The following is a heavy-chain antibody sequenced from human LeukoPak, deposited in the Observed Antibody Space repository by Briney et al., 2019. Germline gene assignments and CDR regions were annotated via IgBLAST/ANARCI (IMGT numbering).Heavy chain of an antibody. CDR1: GGPISSSSYY. CDR2: IYYSGST. J-gene: IGHJ4*02. D-gene: IGHD3-16*02. V-gene: IGHV4-39*07. CDR3: ARDGGPDYDYVWGSYHTAPFDY. Sequence: SETLSLTCTVSGGPISSSSYYWGWIRQPPGKGLEWIGSIYYSGSTYYNPSLKSRVTISVDTSKNQFSLKLSSVTAADTAVYYCARDGGPDYDYVWGSYHTAPFDYWGQGTLVTVSS.